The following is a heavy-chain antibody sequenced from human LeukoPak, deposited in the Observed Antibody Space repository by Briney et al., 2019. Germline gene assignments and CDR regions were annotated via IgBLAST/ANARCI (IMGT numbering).Heavy chain of an antibody. J-gene: IGHJ4*02. CDR2: IYTSGST. V-gene: IGHV4-61*02. Sequence: SETLSLTCTVSGGSISSGSYYWSWIRQPAGKGLEWIGRIYTSGSTNYNPSLKSRVTISVDTSKNQFSLELSSVTAADTAVYYCARAAAGTDYWGQGTLVTVSS. CDR3: ARAAAGTDY. D-gene: IGHD6-13*01. CDR1: GGSISSGSYY.